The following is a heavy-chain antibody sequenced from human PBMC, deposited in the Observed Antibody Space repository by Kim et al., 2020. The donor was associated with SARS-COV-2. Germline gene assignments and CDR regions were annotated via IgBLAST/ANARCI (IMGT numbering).Heavy chain of an antibody. D-gene: IGHD1-26*01. Sequence: GGSLRLSCAASGFTFSSYDMHWVRQTTGKGLEWVSAIGTAGATYYPGSVKGRFTISRENAKNSLYLQMNSLRAGDTAVYYCARAGDSGSYSSPWSFDYWGQGTLVTVSS. V-gene: IGHV3-13*04. CDR1: GFTFSSYD. CDR2: IGTAGAT. CDR3: ARAGDSGSYSSPWSFDY. J-gene: IGHJ4*02.